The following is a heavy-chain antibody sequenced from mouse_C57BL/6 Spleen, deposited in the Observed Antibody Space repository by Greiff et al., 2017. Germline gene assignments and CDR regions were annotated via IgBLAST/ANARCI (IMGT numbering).Heavy chain of an antibody. Sequence: EVHLVESGGGLVQPKGSLKLSCAASGFSFNTYAMNWVRQAPGKGLEWVARIRSKSNNYATYYADSVKDSFTISRDDSESMLCLQINNLKTEDTAKYCGVGQRGDGNYAMDYWGQGTSVTVSS. CDR2: IRSKSNNYAT. V-gene: IGHV10-1*01. CDR3: VGQRGDGNYAMDY. J-gene: IGHJ4*01. D-gene: IGHD2-1*01. CDR1: GFSFNTYA.